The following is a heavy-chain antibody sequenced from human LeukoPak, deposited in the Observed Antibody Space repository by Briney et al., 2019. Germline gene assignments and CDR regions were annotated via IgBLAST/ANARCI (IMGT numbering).Heavy chain of an antibody. CDR2: IIPIFGTA. CDR1: GGTFSSYA. V-gene: IGHV1-69*05. J-gene: IGHJ4*02. D-gene: IGHD3-10*01. CDR3: AMGPYGSGSSMDY. Sequence: SVKLSCKASGGTFSSYAISWVRQAPGQGLEWMGGIIPIFGTANYAQKFQGRVTITTDESTSTAYMELSSLRSEDTAVYYCAMGPYGSGSSMDYWGQGTLVTVSS.